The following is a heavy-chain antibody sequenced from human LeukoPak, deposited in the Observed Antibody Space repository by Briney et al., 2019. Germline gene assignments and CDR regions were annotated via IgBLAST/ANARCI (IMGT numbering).Heavy chain of an antibody. CDR1: GFTFSDFY. CDR3: ARAHNWKYGTFDY. CDR2: ISTTGYTI. Sequence: GGSLRLSCEASGFTFSDFYMSWIRQAPGQGLEWLSYISTTGYTIYYADSVKGRFTISRDNTQNSLFLQMNSLRVEDTAVYYCARAHNWKYGTFDYWGQGTLVTVSS. J-gene: IGHJ4*02. V-gene: IGHV3-11*04. D-gene: IGHD1-7*01.